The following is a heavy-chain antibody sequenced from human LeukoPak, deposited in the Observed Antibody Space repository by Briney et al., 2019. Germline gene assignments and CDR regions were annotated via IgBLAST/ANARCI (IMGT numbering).Heavy chain of an antibody. CDR1: GYSISSGYY. V-gene: IGHV4-38-2*02. CDR2: INHSGST. D-gene: IGHD6-19*01. J-gene: IGHJ5*02. CDR3: ARRQMGPYSSGWGNWFDP. Sequence: SETLSLTCTVSGYSISSGYYWSWIRQPPGKGLEWIGEINHSGSTNYNPSLKSRVTISVDTSKNQFSLKLSSVTAADTAVYYCARRQMGPYSSGWGNWFDPWGQGTLVTVSP.